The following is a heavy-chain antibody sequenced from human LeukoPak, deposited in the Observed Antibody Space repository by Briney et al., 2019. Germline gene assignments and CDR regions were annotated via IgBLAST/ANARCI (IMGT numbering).Heavy chain of an antibody. D-gene: IGHD2-8*02. V-gene: IGHV2-5*02. Sequence: SGPTLVNPRQTLRLTCTFSGFSFSSGGVGVGWIRQPPGKALEWLGVIYEDDEKLYSSSLQNRLTITKDTSRNQVVLTMANMDPVDTATYYCAHRHRGVASDIWGQGTMVTVSS. CDR3: AHRHRGVASDI. CDR2: IYEDDEK. CDR1: GFSFSSGGVG. J-gene: IGHJ3*02.